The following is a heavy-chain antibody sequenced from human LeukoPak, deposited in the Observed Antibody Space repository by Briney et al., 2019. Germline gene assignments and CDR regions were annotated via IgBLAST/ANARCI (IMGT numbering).Heavy chain of an antibody. CDR2: INHSGST. CDR1: GGSFSGYY. CDR3: ARGPNIAAAGIDY. V-gene: IGHV4-34*01. Sequence: SETLSLTCAVYGGSFSGYYWSWIRQPPGKGLEWIGEINHSGSTNYNPSLKSRVTISVDTSKNQFSLKLGSVTAADTAVYYCARGPNIAAAGIDYWGRGTLVTVSS. J-gene: IGHJ4*02. D-gene: IGHD6-13*01.